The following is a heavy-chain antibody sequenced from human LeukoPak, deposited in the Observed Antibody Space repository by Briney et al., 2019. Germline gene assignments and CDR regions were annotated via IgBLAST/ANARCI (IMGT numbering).Heavy chain of an antibody. J-gene: IGHJ2*01. V-gene: IGHV3-21*04. CDR1: GFTFTTYS. CDR3: AKVPNDFWSGYRYWYFDL. CDR2: ISSRDTYI. D-gene: IGHD3-3*01. Sequence: PGGSLRLSCEASGFTFTTYSMSWVRQTPGEGLEWVSSISSRDTYINYADSVRGRFTISRDNAKNSLFLQMTSLRAEDTAVYYCAKVPNDFWSGYRYWYFDLWGRGTLVTVSS.